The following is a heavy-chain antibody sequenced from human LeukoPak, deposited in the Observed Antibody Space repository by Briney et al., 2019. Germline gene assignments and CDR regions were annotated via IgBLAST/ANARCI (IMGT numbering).Heavy chain of an antibody. Sequence: ASVKASCKASGYTFTGYYMHWVRQAPGQGREWMGWINPNSGGTNYAQKFQGRVTMTRDTSISTAYMELSRLRSDDTAVYYCARSWVVSASLPGYWGQGTLVTVSS. CDR2: INPNSGGT. V-gene: IGHV1-2*02. J-gene: IGHJ4*02. D-gene: IGHD2-15*01. CDR1: GYTFTGYY. CDR3: ARSWVVSASLPGY.